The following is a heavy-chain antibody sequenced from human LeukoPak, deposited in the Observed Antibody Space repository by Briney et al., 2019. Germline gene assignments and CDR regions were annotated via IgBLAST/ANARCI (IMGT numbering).Heavy chain of an antibody. CDR1: GFTFTNHG. D-gene: IGHD6-19*01. Sequence: PGGSLRLSCVASGFTFTNHGMHWVRQAPGKGLEWVASIWDDGSDKYSADSVRGRFTISRDNSKKTLYLQMNSLRAEDTAVYYCAREQWPNYYFDYWGQGTLVTVSS. CDR3: AREQWPNYYFDY. CDR2: IWDDGSDK. J-gene: IGHJ4*02. V-gene: IGHV3-33*08.